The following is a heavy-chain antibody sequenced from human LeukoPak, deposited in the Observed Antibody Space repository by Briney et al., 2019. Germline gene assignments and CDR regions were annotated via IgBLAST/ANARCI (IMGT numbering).Heavy chain of an antibody. Sequence: SETLSLTCTVSGGSISSSTYYWGWIRQPPGKGLEWIGTIYYTGSTYYNPSLKSRVTISVDTSKNQFSLKLTSVTAADTAVYYCARQVKVVAAIWGQGTMVTVSS. CDR1: GGSISSSTYY. D-gene: IGHD2-15*01. CDR2: IYYTGST. CDR3: ARQVKVVAAI. J-gene: IGHJ3*02. V-gene: IGHV4-39*01.